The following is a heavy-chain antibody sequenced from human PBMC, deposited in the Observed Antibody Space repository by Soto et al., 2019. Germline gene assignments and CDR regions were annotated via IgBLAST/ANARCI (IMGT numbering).Heavy chain of an antibody. Sequence: ASVKVSCKASGYTFTSYGISWVRQAPGQGLEWMGWISAYNGNTNYAQKLQGRVTMTTDTSTSTAYMELRSLRFDDTAVYYCARDLMEGIAVAGREYYFDYWGQGTLVTVSS. D-gene: IGHD6-19*01. V-gene: IGHV1-18*01. CDR1: GYTFTSYG. CDR2: ISAYNGNT. CDR3: ARDLMEGIAVAGREYYFDY. J-gene: IGHJ4*02.